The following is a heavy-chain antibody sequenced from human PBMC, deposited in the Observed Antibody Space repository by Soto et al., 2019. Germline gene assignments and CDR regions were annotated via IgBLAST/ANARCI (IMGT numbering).Heavy chain of an antibody. Sequence: VASVKVSCKASGGTFSSYAISWVRQAPGQGLEWMGGIIPIFGTANHAQKFQGRVTITADESTSTAYMELSSLRSEDTAVYYCARDRVTIPNGMDVWGQGTTVTVSS. J-gene: IGHJ6*02. CDR1: GGTFSSYA. CDR2: IIPIFGTA. D-gene: IGHD5-18*01. CDR3: ARDRVTIPNGMDV. V-gene: IGHV1-69*13.